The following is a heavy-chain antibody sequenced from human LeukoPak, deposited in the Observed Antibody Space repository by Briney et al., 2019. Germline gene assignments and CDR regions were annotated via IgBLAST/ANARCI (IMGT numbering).Heavy chain of an antibody. CDR1: GFTFSSYA. CDR3: AKALTSGWYLFDY. D-gene: IGHD6-19*01. Sequence: GGSLRLSCVASGFTFSSYAMNWVRQAPGRGLEWVSAISGGSTFYADSVKGRFIISRDNSKNTLYLQMNSLRGEDTAVYYCAKALTSGWYLFDYWGQGALVAVSS. J-gene: IGHJ4*02. CDR2: ISGGST. V-gene: IGHV3-23*01.